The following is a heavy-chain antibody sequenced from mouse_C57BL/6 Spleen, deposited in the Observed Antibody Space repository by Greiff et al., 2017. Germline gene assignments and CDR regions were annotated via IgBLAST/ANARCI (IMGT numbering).Heavy chain of an antibody. CDR1: GFTFSDYY. J-gene: IGHJ4*01. V-gene: IGHV5-16*01. Sequence: EVQVVESEGGLVQPGSSMKLSCTASGFTFSDYYMAWVRQVPEKGLEWVANINYDGSSTYYLDSLKSRFIISRDNAKNILYLQMSSLKSEDTATYYCARGSGYHYYAMDDWGQGTSVTVSS. D-gene: IGHD3-2*02. CDR3: ARGSGYHYYAMDD. CDR2: INYDGSST.